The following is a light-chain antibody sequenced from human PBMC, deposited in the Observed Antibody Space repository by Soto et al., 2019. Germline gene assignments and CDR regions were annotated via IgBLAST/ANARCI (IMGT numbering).Light chain of an antibody. Sequence: IQMSQSPSSLSASVGDRVSITCRASQTVNNNYVNWYQQKPGEAPKLLIYIVSGLQSGVPSRFNGSGSGTEFTLHINSLQPDDVATYFCQQTSSFPLSFGGGTKVEIK. CDR1: QTVNNNY. CDR3: QQTSSFPLS. CDR2: IVS. J-gene: IGKJ4*01. V-gene: IGKV1-39*01.